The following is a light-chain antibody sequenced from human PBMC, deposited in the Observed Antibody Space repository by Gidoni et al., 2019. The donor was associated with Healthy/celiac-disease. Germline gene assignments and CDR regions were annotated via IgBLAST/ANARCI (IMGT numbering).Light chain of an antibody. V-gene: IGKV1-39*01. CDR2: AAS. CDR3: QQSYSTSIT. J-gene: IGKJ5*01. CDR1: QSISSY. Sequence: DIQMTPSPSSLSASVGDRVTITCRASQSISSYLNWYQQKPGKAPQLLIYAASSLQSGVPSRFSGSGSGTDFTLTISSLQPEDFATYYCQQSYSTSITCGQXTRLEIK.